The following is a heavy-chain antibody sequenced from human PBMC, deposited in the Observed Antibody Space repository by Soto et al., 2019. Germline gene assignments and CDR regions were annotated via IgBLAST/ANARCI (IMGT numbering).Heavy chain of an antibody. CDR2: IIPIFGTA. D-gene: IGHD3-22*01. V-gene: IGHV1-69*13. Sequence: GASVKVSCKASGGTFSSYAISWVRQAPGQGLEWMGGIIPIFGTANYAQKFQGRVTITADESTSTAYMELSSLRSEDTAVYYCAIFYFVSRVYHYYSYYGMDVWGQGPRVTVSS. CDR3: AIFYFVSRVYHYYSYYGMDV. CDR1: GGTFSSYA. J-gene: IGHJ6*02.